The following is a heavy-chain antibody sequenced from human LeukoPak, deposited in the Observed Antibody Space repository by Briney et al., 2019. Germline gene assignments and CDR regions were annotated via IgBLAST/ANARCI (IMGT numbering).Heavy chain of an antibody. J-gene: IGHJ4*02. Sequence: PGGSLRLSCAASGFSASSNYMSWVRQAPGKGLEWVSVIHNDDNTYDAESVRGRFTISRDSSRNTLYLRMSSLRVEDTAVYYCARGHAAMGEFWGQGTLVTVSS. CDR2: IHNDDNT. D-gene: IGHD5-18*01. CDR1: GFSASSNY. V-gene: IGHV3-66*01. CDR3: ARGHAAMGEF.